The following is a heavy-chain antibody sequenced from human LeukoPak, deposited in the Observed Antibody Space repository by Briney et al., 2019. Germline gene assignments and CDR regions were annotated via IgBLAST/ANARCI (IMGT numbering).Heavy chain of an antibody. D-gene: IGHD1-14*01. CDR1: GFNLSSNY. CDR3: AKGGAGLNRRYYYCMDV. V-gene: IGHV3-53*05. Sequence: GGSLRLSCAASGFNLSSNYMIWVRQAPGRGLHWVSVIYSGESTYYADSVKGRFTISRDNSKNKLYLQMNSLRAEVTAVYYCAKGGAGLNRRYYYCMDVWGQGTTVTVSS. CDR2: IYSGEST. J-gene: IGHJ6*02.